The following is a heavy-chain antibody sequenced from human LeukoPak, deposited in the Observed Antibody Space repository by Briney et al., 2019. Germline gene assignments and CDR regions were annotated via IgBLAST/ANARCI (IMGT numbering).Heavy chain of an antibody. CDR1: GGSITSGSYY. CDR2: MDASGST. V-gene: IGHV4-61*02. Sequence: SETLSLTCTVSGGSITSGSYYWSWIRQPAGKGLEWIGRMDASGSTYYNPSLKSRVTISVDTSKNQFSLEVSSVTAADTAVYFCARGRPYGDYFDYWGQGTLVTVSS. D-gene: IGHD4-17*01. J-gene: IGHJ4*02. CDR3: ARGRPYGDYFDY.